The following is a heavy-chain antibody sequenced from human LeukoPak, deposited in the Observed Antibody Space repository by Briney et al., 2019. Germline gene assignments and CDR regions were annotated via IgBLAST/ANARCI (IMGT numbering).Heavy chain of an antibody. D-gene: IGHD3-22*01. CDR2: ISSSSSTI. J-gene: IGHJ4*02. CDR1: GFTFSSYS. Sequence: GGSLRLSCAASGFTFSSYSMNWVRQAPGKGLEWVSYISSSSSTIYYSDSVKGRFTISRDNAKNSLYLQMNSLRAEDTAVYYCARWVGYYDSSGYYRYYFDYWGQGTLVTVPS. CDR3: ARWVGYYDSSGYYRYYFDY. V-gene: IGHV3-48*01.